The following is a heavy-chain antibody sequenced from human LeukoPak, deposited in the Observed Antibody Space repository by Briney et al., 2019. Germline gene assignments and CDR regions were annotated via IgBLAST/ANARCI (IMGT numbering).Heavy chain of an antibody. D-gene: IGHD3-10*01. CDR1: GFTFSSYW. CDR3: ARESNTMVRGVIDY. J-gene: IGHJ4*02. Sequence: PGGSLRLSCAASGFTFSSYWMHWVRQAPGKGLVWVSRINSDGGSTSYADSVKGRFTISRDNAKNTLYLQMNSLRAEDTAVYYCARESNTMVRGVIDYWGQGTLVTVSS. CDR2: INSDGGST. V-gene: IGHV3-74*01.